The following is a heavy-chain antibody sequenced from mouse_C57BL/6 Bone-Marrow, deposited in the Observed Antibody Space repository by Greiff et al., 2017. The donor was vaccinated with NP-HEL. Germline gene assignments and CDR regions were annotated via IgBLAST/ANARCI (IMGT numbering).Heavy chain of an antibody. V-gene: IGHV14-4*01. D-gene: IGHD1-1*01. CDR1: GFNIKDDY. CDR2: IDPENGDT. CDR3: TTEDYSRFAY. Sequence: VQLQQSGAELVRPGASVKLSCTASGFNIKDDYMHWVKQRPEQGLEWIGWIDPENGDTEYASKFQGKATITADTSSNTAYLQLSSLTSEDTAVYYCTTEDYSRFAYWGQGTLVTVSA. J-gene: IGHJ3*01.